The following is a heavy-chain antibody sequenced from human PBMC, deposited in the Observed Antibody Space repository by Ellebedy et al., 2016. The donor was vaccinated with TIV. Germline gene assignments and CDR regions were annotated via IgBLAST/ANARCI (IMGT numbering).Heavy chain of an antibody. CDR1: GFTVSRYN. J-gene: IGHJ1*01. CDR3: SRDLFTGSYGSQH. V-gene: IGHV3-66*01. Sequence: GESLKISCAASGFTVSRYNMNWVRQAPGKGLEWVSATFSDGTTYYADSMKDRFTIYRDNSKNTLYLQINNLRAEDTAVYFCSRDLFTGSYGSQHWGQGTLVTVSS. D-gene: IGHD1-26*01. CDR2: TFSDGTT.